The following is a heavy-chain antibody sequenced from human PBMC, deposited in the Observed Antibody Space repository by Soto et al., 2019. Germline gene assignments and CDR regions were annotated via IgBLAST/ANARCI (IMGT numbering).Heavy chain of an antibody. V-gene: IGHV1-2*04. D-gene: IGHD2-15*01. J-gene: IGHJ3*02. CDR1: GYTFTGYY. Sequence: ASVKVSCKASGYTFTGYYMHWVRQAPGQGLEWMGWINPNSGGTNYAQKFQGWVTMTRDTSTSTAYMELRSLRSDDTAVYYCARDQRSQLGYCSGGSCYSLAFDIWGQGTMVTVSS. CDR2: INPNSGGT. CDR3: ARDQRSQLGYCSGGSCYSLAFDI.